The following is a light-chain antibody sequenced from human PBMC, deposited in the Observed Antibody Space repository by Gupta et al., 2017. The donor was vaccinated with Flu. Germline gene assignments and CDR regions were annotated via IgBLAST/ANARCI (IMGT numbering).Light chain of an antibody. V-gene: IGLV1-47*01. CDR2: RSD. CDR1: SSNIGSNY. J-gene: IGLJ2*01. Sequence: VTISCSGSSSNIGSNYVYWYQQFPGTAPKLLISRSDQRPSGVPDRFSGSKSGTSASLAISGLRSEDEADYYCAAWDDSLSGYVVFGGGIKLTVL. CDR3: AAWDDSLSGYVV.